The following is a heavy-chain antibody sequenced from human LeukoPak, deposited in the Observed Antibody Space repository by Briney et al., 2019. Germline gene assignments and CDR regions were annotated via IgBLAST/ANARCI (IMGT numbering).Heavy chain of an antibody. CDR1: GFTFSSYS. CDR3: ARDSGDFPNWFDP. J-gene: IGHJ5*02. Sequence: SGGSLRLSCAASGFTFSSYSMNWVRQAPGKGLEWVSYISSSSSTIYYADSVKGRFTISRDNAKNSLYLQMNSLRAEDTAVYYCARDSGDFPNWFDPWGQGTLVTVPS. D-gene: IGHD4-17*01. CDR2: ISSSSSTI. V-gene: IGHV3-48*01.